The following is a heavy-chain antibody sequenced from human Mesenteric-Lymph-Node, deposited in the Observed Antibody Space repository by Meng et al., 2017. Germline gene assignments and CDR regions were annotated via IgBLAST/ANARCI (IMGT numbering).Heavy chain of an antibody. CDR1: GGSISSSNW. Sequence: QRQEPGPGLGKPSGTLSLTCAVSGGSISSSNWWSWVRQPPGKGLEWIGEIYHSGSTNYNPSLKSRVTISVDKSKNQFSLKLSSVTAADTAVYYCARGTYYYGSGSYYPFDYWGQGTLVTVSS. CDR3: ARGTYYYGSGSYYPFDY. CDR2: IYHSGST. D-gene: IGHD3-10*01. J-gene: IGHJ4*02. V-gene: IGHV4-4*02.